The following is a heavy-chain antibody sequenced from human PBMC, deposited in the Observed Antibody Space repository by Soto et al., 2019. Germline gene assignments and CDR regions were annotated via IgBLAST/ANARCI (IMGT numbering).Heavy chain of an antibody. CDR1: GYSFTSYW. V-gene: IGHV5-51*01. J-gene: IGHJ6*02. CDR2: IYPGDSDT. Sequence: PGESLKISCKGSGYSFTSYWIGWVRQMPGKGLEWMGIIYPGDSDTRYSPSFQGQVTISADKSISTAYLQWSSLKASDTAMYYCARRASYYDSSGYLADYYYGMDVWGQGTTVTVS. D-gene: IGHD3-22*01. CDR3: ARRASYYDSSGYLADYYYGMDV.